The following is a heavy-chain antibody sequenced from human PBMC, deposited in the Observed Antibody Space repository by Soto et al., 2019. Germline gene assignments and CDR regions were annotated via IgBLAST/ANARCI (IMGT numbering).Heavy chain of an antibody. CDR3: ARPLHHYYYYGMDV. Sequence: SETLSLTCAVYGGSFSGYYWSWIRQPPGKGLEWIGEINHSGSTNYNPSLKSRVTISVDTSKNQFSLKLSSVTAADTAVYYCARPLHHYYYYGMDVWGQGTTVTVSS. CDR2: INHSGST. V-gene: IGHV4-34*01. J-gene: IGHJ6*02. CDR1: GGSFSGYY. D-gene: IGHD3-10*01.